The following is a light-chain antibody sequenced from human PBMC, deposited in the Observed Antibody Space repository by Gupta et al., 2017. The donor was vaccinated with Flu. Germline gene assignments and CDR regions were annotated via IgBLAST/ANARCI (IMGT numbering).Light chain of an antibody. CDR3: QQNYSVLPRT. CDR1: QSGCYSYDNKYY. Sequence: DIVMTQSADSLTVALGERATINCKSSQSGCYSYDNKYYLAWYQQKAGQPPKLLIYWASTRAAGVTDRFSGSGYGKDVTLTITSRQAEDVAGYYCQQNYSVLPRTFGQGTKVEIK. J-gene: IGKJ1*01. CDR2: WAS. V-gene: IGKV4-1*01.